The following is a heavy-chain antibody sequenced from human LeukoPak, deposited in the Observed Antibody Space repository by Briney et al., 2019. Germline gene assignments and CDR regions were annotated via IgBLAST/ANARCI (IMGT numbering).Heavy chain of an antibody. J-gene: IGHJ4*02. Sequence: SETLSLTCTVSGGSISSSSYYWTWIRQPPGEGLEWIGYIYYSGSTNYNPSLKSRVTISVDTSKNQFPLKLSSVTAADTAVYYCAREDYYFDYWGQGTLVTVSS. CDR2: IYYSGST. CDR3: AREDYYFDY. V-gene: IGHV4-61*01. D-gene: IGHD3-10*01. CDR1: GGSISSSSYY.